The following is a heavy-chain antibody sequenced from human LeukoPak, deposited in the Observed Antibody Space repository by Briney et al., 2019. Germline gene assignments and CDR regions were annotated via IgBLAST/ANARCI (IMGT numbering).Heavy chain of an antibody. V-gene: IGHV1-18*01. CDR3: ARDRLGYCTNGVCYTRGALTHDAFDI. Sequence: ASVKVSCKASGYTFTSYGISWVRQAPGQGLEWMGCISAYNGNTNYAQKLQGRVTMTTDTSTSTAYMELRSLRSDDTAVYYCARDRLGYCTNGVCYTRGALTHDAFDIWGQGTMVTVSS. CDR1: GYTFTSYG. D-gene: IGHD2-8*01. J-gene: IGHJ3*02. CDR2: ISAYNGNT.